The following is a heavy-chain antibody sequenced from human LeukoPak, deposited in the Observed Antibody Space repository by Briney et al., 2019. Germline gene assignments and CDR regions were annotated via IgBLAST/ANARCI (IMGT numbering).Heavy chain of an antibody. CDR1: GGSISSSSHY. CDR2: IYYSGDT. V-gene: IGHV4-39*01. J-gene: IGHJ3*02. Sequence: SETLSLTCTVSGGSISSSSHYWGWIRQPPGKGLEWIGSIYYSGDTYYNPSLKSRVTTSVDTSKSQFSLRLSSVTAADTAVYYCARHDPIVGTPDAFDIWGQGTMVTVSS. CDR3: ARHDPIVGTPDAFDI. D-gene: IGHD1-26*01.